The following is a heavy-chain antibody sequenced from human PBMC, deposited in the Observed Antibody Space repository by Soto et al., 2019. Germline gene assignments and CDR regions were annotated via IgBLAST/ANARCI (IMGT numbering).Heavy chain of an antibody. V-gene: IGHV1-46*01. CDR1: GYIFTNHY. CDR3: ARADYSASSGFYSDS. J-gene: IGHJ5*01. CDR2: INPSGGST. D-gene: IGHD3-22*01. Sequence: ASVKVSCKASGYIFTNHYIHWVRQAPGQGLEWMGIINPSGGSTNYLQKFQGRITMTRDTSTSTVYMELSSLRSEDTAVYFCARADYSASSGFYSDSWRQGPPVTVP.